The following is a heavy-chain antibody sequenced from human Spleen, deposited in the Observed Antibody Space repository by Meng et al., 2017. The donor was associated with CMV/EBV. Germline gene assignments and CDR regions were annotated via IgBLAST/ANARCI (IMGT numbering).Heavy chain of an antibody. CDR3: VKDPEFHFWNGYYNFDH. CDR2: ISGSGSRT. V-gene: IGHV3-23*01. D-gene: IGHD3-3*02. Sequence: GESLKISCEASGFIFSSYAMSWVRQAPGKGLEWVSGISGSGSRTYYADSVKGRFTVSRDKSMNTLSLQMNSLRAEDTAVYYCVKDPEFHFWNGYYNFDHWGQGTLVTVSS. CDR1: GFIFSSYA. J-gene: IGHJ4*02.